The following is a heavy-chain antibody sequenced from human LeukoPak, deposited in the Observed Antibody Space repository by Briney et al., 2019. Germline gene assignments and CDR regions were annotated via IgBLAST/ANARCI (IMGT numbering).Heavy chain of an antibody. CDR1: GLAVSSNY. D-gene: IGHD1-14*01. CDR3: ARDGYNVAFDI. J-gene: IGHJ3*02. CDR2: IYSGGYT. Sequence: GGSLRLSCAASGLAVSSNYMSWVRQGPGKALEWVSVIYSGGYTYYADSVKGRFTISRDNSTNTLFLQMDSLRAEDTAVYYCARDGYNVAFDIWGQGTMVTVSS. V-gene: IGHV3-53*01.